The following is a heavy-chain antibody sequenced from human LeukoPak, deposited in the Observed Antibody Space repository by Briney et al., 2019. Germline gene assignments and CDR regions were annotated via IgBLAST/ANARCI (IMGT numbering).Heavy chain of an antibody. CDR1: GGSISSSNFY. D-gene: IGHD2-21*02. V-gene: IGHV4-39*07. CDR2: IYYSGST. J-gene: IGHJ3*02. CDR3: ARDPPYCGGDCYPLRAFDI. Sequence: SETLSLTCTVSGGSISSSNFYWGWIRQPPGKGLEWIGSIYYSGSTCYNPSLKSRVTISVDTSKNQFSLKLSSVTAADTAVYYCARDPPYCGGDCYPLRAFDIWGQGTMVTVSS.